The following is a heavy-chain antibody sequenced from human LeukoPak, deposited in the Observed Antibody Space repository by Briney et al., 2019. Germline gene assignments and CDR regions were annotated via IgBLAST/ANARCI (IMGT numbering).Heavy chain of an antibody. Sequence: GGSLRLSCAASGFTFSSYTMSWVRQAPGKGLEWVSAISHTSEYTYHADSVRGRFTISRDNSKGTLNLQMNSLRTEDTAVYYCVRAFREWVQFYFDYWGQGTLVTVSS. CDR3: VRAFREWVQFYFDY. D-gene: IGHD5-24*01. J-gene: IGHJ4*02. CDR1: GFTFSSYT. CDR2: ISHTSEYT. V-gene: IGHV3-23*01.